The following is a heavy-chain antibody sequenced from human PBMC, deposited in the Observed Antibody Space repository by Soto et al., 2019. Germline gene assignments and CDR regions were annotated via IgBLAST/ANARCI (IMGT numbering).Heavy chain of an antibody. CDR3: ARGGYGYNWFDP. CDR1: GFTFSSYS. CDR2: ISSSSSYI. V-gene: IGHV3-21*01. Sequence: GSLRLSCAASGFTFSSYSMNWVRQAPGKGLEWVSSISSSSSYIYYADSVKGRFTISRDNAKNSLYLQMNSLRAEDTAVYYCARGGYGYNWFDPWGQGTLVTVSS. D-gene: IGHD5-12*01. J-gene: IGHJ5*02.